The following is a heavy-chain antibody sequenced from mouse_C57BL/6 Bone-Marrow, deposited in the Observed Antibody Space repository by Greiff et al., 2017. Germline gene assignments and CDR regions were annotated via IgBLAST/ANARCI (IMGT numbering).Heavy chain of an antibody. CDR1: GYTFTSYW. Sequence: VQLQQPGAELVQPGASVKVSCKASGYTFTSYWMHWVQQRPGQGLEWIGRILPSDSDPNYDQKFKGKATLTVDKSSSTAYMQLSSLTSEDSAVYYCAIRNWEYCDYWGQGTTLTVSS. V-gene: IGHV1-74*01. D-gene: IGHD4-1*01. J-gene: IGHJ2*01. CDR3: AIRNWEYCDY. CDR2: ILPSDSDP.